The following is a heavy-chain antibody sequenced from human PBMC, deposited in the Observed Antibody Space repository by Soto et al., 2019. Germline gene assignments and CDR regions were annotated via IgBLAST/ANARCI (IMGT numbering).Heavy chain of an antibody. V-gene: IGHV3-15*01. D-gene: IGHD2-2*01. Sequence: GGSLRLSCAASVITFSNAWMTLVRQAPGKGLECVCRIKIITDCGTTDYAAPVKGRFTISRDDSKDTLYLQMNNLRTEDTAAYHCTTDSADIVVVPAALGMDVWGKGKKVTVSS. J-gene: IGHJ6*04. CDR1: VITFSNAW. CDR3: TTDSADIVVVPAALGMDV. CDR2: IKIITDCGTT.